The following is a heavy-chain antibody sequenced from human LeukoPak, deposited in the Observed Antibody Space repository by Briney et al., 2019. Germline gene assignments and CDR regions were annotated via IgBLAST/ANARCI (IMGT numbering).Heavy chain of an antibody. J-gene: IGHJ4*02. CDR1: AFTFSSYE. CDR3: ARDYSTVTTFFDY. CDR2: ITGGSTTI. D-gene: IGHD4-17*01. V-gene: IGHV3-48*01. Sequence: HSGGSLRLSCAASAFTFSSYEMNWVRQAPGKGLEWISYITGGSTTIYYADSVKGRFTISRDNAKNSLYLQMNSLRAEDTAVYYCARDYSTVTTFFDYWGQGTLVTVSS.